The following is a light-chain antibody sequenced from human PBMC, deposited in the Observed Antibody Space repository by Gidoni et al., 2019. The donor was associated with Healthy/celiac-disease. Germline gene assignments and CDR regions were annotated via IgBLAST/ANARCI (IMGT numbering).Light chain of an antibody. Sequence: HSVLTQPPSASGAPGQRVTISTTGSSSNIGAGYDVHWYQQLPGTAPKLLIYGNSNRPSGVPDRFSGSKSGTSASLAITGLQAEDEADYYCQSYDSSLSGSVVFGGGTKLTVL. J-gene: IGLJ2*01. CDR1: SSNIGAGYD. CDR3: QSYDSSLSGSVV. CDR2: GNS. V-gene: IGLV1-40*01.